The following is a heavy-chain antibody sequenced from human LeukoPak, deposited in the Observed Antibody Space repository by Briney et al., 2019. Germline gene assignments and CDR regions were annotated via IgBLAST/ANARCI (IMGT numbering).Heavy chain of an antibody. CDR3: ARAYTPFYCSGGSCSAYYFDY. CDR2: INHSGST. D-gene: IGHD2-15*01. J-gene: IGHJ4*02. CDR1: GGSFSGYY. Sequence: QSSETLSLTCAVYGGSFSGYYWSWIRQPPGKGLEWIGEINHSGSTNYSPSLKSRVTISLDTSKNQFSLKVSSVTAADTAVYYCARAYTPFYCSGGSCSAYYFDYWGQGTLVTVSS. V-gene: IGHV4-34*01.